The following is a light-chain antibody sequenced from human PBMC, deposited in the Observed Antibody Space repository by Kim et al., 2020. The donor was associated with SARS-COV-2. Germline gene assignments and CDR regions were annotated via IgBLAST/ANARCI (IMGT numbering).Light chain of an antibody. Sequence: VSPGQTASITCSGDKLGDKYACWYQQKPGPTPVLVIYQDSKRPSGIPERFSGSNSGNTATLTISGTQAMDEADYYCQAWDSSTVVFGGGTQLTVL. CDR1: KLGDKY. CDR2: QDS. J-gene: IGLJ2*01. V-gene: IGLV3-1*01. CDR3: QAWDSSTVV.